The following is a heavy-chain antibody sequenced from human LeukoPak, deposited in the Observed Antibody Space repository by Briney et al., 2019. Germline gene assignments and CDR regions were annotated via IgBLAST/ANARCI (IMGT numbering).Heavy chain of an antibody. J-gene: IGHJ4*02. V-gene: IGHV3-7*03. Sequence: WGSLRLSCAASGLIFSSYWMSWARQAPGKGLEWVANIKQDGSEEYYVDSVKGRFTISRDNAKNSLYLQMNSLRAEDTAVYYCARHRRYCSGGSCYSGYYFDSWGPGTLVTVSS. CDR1: GLIFSSYW. CDR3: ARHRRYCSGGSCYSGYYFDS. D-gene: IGHD2-15*01. CDR2: IKQDGSEE.